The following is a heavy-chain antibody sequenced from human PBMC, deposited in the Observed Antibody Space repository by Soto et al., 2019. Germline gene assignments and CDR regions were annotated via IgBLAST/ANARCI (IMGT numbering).Heavy chain of an antibody. V-gene: IGHV1-69*01. CDR2: IIPIFGTA. CDR3: AARIAAAGKGYYYYGMDV. D-gene: IGHD6-13*01. J-gene: IGHJ6*02. CDR1: GGTFSSYA. Sequence: QVQLVQSGAEVKKPGSSVKVSCKASGGTFSSYAISWVRQAPGQGLEWMGGIIPIFGTANYAQKFQGRVTITADESTSTAYMELSSLRSEDTAVYYCAARIAAAGKGYYYYGMDVWGQGTTVTVS.